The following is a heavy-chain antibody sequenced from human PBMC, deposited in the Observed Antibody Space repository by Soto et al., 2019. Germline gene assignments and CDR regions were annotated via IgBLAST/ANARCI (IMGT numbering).Heavy chain of an antibody. J-gene: IGHJ4*02. D-gene: IGHD3-9*01. CDR2: ISNSSVTT. Sequence: EVQLLESGGGLVQPGGSLRLSCVASGFTLSNYAMSWIRQAPGKGLEWVSAISNSSVTTYYADSVKGRFTISRDNSTSTLYLQMHSLRAEDTAVYYCAKDRGRNWFYFDYWGQGILVTVSS. CDR1: GFTLSNYA. CDR3: AKDRGRNWFYFDY. V-gene: IGHV3-23*01.